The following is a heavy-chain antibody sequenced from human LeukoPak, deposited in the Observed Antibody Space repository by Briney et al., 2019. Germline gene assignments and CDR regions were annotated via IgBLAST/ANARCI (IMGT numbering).Heavy chain of an antibody. J-gene: IGHJ3*02. V-gene: IGHV4-59*01. D-gene: IGHD1-26*01. CDR2: IYYSGST. Sequence: SETLSLTCTVSGGSISSYYWSWIRQPPGKGLEWIGYIYYSGSTNYNPSLKSRVTISVDTSKNQFSLKLSSVTAADTAVYYCARGGSYPRGNAFDIWGQGTMVTVSS. CDR3: ARGGSYPRGNAFDI. CDR1: GGSISSYY.